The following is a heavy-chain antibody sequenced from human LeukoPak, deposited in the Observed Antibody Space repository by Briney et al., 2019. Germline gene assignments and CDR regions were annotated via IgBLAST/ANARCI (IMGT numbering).Heavy chain of an antibody. D-gene: IGHD3-22*01. V-gene: IGHV3-7*01. J-gene: IGHJ5*02. Sequence: SCKASGYTFTSYYMHWVRQAPGKGLEWVANIKQDGSEKYYVDSVKGRFTISRDNAKNSLYLQMNSLRAEDTAVYYCARDVGPVYYYDSSGNNWFDPWGQGTLVTVSS. CDR1: GYTFTSYY. CDR2: IKQDGSEK. CDR3: ARDVGPVYYYDSSGNNWFDP.